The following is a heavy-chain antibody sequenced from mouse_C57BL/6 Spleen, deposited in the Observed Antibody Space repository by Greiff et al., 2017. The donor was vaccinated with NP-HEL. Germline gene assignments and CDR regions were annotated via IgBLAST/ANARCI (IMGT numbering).Heavy chain of an antibody. CDR3: ARRGPDGYDGFAY. D-gene: IGHD2-2*01. J-gene: IGHJ3*01. CDR2: INPNNGGT. V-gene: IGHV1-26*01. CDR1: GYTFTDYY. Sequence: VQLQQSGPELVKPGASVKISCKASGYTFTDYYMNWVKQSHGKSLEWIGDINPNNGGTSYNQKFKGKATLTVDKSSSTAYMELRSLTSEDSAVYYCARRGPDGYDGFAYWGQGTLVTVSA.